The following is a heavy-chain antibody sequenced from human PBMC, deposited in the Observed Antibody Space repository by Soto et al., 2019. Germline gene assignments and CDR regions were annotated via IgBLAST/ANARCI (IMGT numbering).Heavy chain of an antibody. CDR1: GVSITSGNW. Sequence: PSGTLPLTCALSGVSITSGNWWTWFRQTPKRGLEYIGEIFHDGTANYYPSFERRVAISVDTSKNQFSLKLTSVTAADTAIYFCARLVYDTRLNYMYFDFWGQGALVTVSS. CDR2: IFHDGTA. J-gene: IGHJ4*02. V-gene: IGHV4-4*02. CDR3: ARLVYDTRLNYMYFDF. D-gene: IGHD2-8*01.